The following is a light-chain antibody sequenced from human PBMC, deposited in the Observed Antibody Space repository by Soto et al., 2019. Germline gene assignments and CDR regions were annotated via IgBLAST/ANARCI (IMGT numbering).Light chain of an antibody. V-gene: IGKV3-20*01. CDR2: GAS. Sequence: EIVLTQSPGTLSLSPGERATLSCRASQSVSSSYLAWYQQKPGQAPRLLIYGASSRATGIPDRFSGSGSGTDFTLTISRLDPEDFAVYYCQQSGSSPRTFGQGTKV. CDR1: QSVSSSY. J-gene: IGKJ1*01. CDR3: QQSGSSPRT.